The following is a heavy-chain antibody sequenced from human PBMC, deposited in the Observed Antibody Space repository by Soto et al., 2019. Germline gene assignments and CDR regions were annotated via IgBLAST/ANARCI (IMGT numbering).Heavy chain of an antibody. CDR1: GFTFSSNW. V-gene: IGHV3-74*01. Sequence: GGSLRLSCGASGFTFSSNWMHWVRQAPGKGLVWVSRVNTDESRTSYADSVKGRFTISGDNAKNTLYLQMNSLRAEDTAVYYCARVLNGQWYFDYWGQGTQVTVSS. CDR2: VNTDESRT. CDR3: ARVLNGQWYFDY. D-gene: IGHD6-19*01. J-gene: IGHJ4*02.